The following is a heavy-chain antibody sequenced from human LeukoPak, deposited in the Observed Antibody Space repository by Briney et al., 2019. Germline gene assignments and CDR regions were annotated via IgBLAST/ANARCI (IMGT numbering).Heavy chain of an antibody. CDR2: ISGSGGSI. V-gene: IGHV3-23*01. CDR3: AKHVAYSSSSGAFDI. J-gene: IGHJ3*02. D-gene: IGHD6-6*01. Sequence: HAGGSLRLSCAASGFTFSSYAMSWVRQAPGKGLEWVSAISGSGGSIYYADSVKGRFIISRDNSKNTLYAQMNSLRAEDTAVYYCAKHVAYSSSSGAFDIWGQGTMVTVSS. CDR1: GFTFSSYA.